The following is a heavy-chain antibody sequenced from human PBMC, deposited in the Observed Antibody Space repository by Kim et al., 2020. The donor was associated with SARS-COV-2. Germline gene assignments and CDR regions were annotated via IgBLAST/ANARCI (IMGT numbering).Heavy chain of an antibody. J-gene: IGHJ4*02. CDR1: GGSISSYY. V-gene: IGHV4-59*13. D-gene: IGHD4-17*01. CDR3: EREDYGDYFDY. CDR2: VYYSGST. Sequence: SETLSLTCTVSGGSISSYYWSWIRQPPGKGLEWIGYVYYSGSTNYNPSLKSRVTLSVDTSKNQFSLKLSSVTAADTAVYYCEREDYGDYFDYWGQGTLVTVSS.